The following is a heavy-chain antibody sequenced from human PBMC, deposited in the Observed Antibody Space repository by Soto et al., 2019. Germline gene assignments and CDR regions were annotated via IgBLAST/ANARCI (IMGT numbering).Heavy chain of an antibody. CDR2: IYYSGST. Sequence: SETLSLTCTVSGGSISSYYWSWIRQPPGKGLEWIGYIYYSGSTNYNPSLKSRVTISVDTSKNQFSLKLSSVTAAGTAVYYCARAGNSSSWFYFNWFDPWGQGTLVTVSS. D-gene: IGHD6-13*01. CDR1: GGSISSYY. V-gene: IGHV4-59*01. J-gene: IGHJ5*02. CDR3: ARAGNSSSWFYFNWFDP.